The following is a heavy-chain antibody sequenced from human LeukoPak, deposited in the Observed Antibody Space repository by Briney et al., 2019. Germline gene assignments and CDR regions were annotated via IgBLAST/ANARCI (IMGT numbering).Heavy chain of an antibody. D-gene: IGHD3-16*01. CDR2: ISYDGSNK. Sequence: GGSLRLSCAASGFTFSSYAMHWVRQAPGKGLEWVAVISYDGSNKYYSDSVKGRFTISRDNSKNTLYLQMNSLRAEDTAVYYCARELGEPDDYWGQGTLVTVSS. CDR3: ARELGEPDDY. V-gene: IGHV3-30-3*01. CDR1: GFTFSSYA. J-gene: IGHJ4*02.